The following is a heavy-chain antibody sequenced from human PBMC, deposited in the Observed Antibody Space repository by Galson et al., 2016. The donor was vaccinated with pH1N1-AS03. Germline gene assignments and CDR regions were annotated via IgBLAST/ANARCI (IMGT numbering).Heavy chain of an antibody. Sequence: SLRLSCAASGFTFSSYALSWVRQAPGKGLEWVSTISGSGGTTYYADSVKGRSTISRDNSKNTLYLQMNSLRAEDTAVYYCAKRVAVAGTSPVYYFDYRGQGTLVTVSS. CDR2: ISGSGGTT. V-gene: IGHV3-23*01. CDR3: AKRVAVAGTSPVYYFDY. CDR1: GFTFSSYA. J-gene: IGHJ4*02. D-gene: IGHD6-19*01.